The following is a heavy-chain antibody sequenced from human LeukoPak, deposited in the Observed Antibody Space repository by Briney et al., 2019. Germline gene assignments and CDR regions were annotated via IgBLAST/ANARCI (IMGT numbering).Heavy chain of an antibody. Sequence: MASETLSLTCAVYGGSFSGYYWSWIRQPPGKGLEWIGEINHSGSTNYNPSLKSRVTISVDTSKNQFSLKLSSVTAADTAVYYCARGPLSSGWPKLRSAKKYYFDYWGQGTLVTVSP. CDR1: GGSFSGYY. CDR2: INHSGST. CDR3: ARGPLSSGWPKLRSAKKYYFDY. V-gene: IGHV4-34*01. D-gene: IGHD6-19*01. J-gene: IGHJ4*02.